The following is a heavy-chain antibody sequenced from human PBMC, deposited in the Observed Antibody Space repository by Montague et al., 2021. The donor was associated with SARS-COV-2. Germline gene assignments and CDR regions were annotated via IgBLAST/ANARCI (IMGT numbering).Heavy chain of an antibody. D-gene: IGHD1-26*01. J-gene: IGHJ3*02. Sequence: SLRLSCAASGFTFSSYWMHWVRQAPGKGLVWVSRISSDGSGTTYADSVRGRFTISRDNAKNTLYLQMNSLRAEDTAVYYCARDTDSGIYWVAFDIWGQGPMVTVSS. V-gene: IGHV3-74*01. CDR2: ISSDGSGT. CDR3: ARDTDSGIYWVAFDI. CDR1: GFTFSSYW.